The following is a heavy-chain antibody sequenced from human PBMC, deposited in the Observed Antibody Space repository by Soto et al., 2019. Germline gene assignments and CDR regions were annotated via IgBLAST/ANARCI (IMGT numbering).Heavy chain of an antibody. J-gene: IGHJ3*02. CDR1: GFTFSSYA. CDR2: ISGSGGST. D-gene: IGHD2-15*01. V-gene: IGHV3-23*01. CDR3: AKDHDIVVVVAATLVPDAFDI. Sequence: GGSLRLSCASSGFTFSSYAMSWVRQAPGKGLGWVSAISGSGGSTYYADSVKGRFTISRDNSKNTLYLQMNSLRAEDTAVYYCAKDHDIVVVVAATLVPDAFDIWGQGTMVTVSS.